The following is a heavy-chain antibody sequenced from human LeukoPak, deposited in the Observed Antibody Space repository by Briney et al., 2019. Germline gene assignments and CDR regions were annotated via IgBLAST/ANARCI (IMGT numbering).Heavy chain of an antibody. CDR1: GGSISSGGYS. Sequence: SQTLSLTCAVSGGSISSGGYSWSWIRQPPGKGLEWIGYNYHSGSTYYNPSLKSRVTISVDRSKNQFSLKLSSVTAADTAVYYCARGLNFGNSSSEEYYYYYYGMDVWGQGTTVTVSS. CDR3: ARGLNFGNSSSEEYYYYYYGMDV. J-gene: IGHJ6*02. V-gene: IGHV4-30-2*01. CDR2: NYHSGST. D-gene: IGHD6-6*01.